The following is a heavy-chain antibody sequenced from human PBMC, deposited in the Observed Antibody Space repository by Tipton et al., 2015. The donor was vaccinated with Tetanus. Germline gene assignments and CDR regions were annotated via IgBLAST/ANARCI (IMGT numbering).Heavy chain of an antibody. V-gene: IGHV3-9*01. CDR3: AKDENSGWSAFDY. CDR2: ITWNSGST. J-gene: IGHJ4*02. CDR1: GFTFDDYA. Sequence: SLRLSCVASGFTFDDYAMHWVRQAPGKGLDWVSGITWNSGSTAYADSVKGRFTISRDNAKNSLYLQMNSLRAEDTALYYRAKDENSGWSAFDYWGQGTLVTVSS. D-gene: IGHD6-19*01.